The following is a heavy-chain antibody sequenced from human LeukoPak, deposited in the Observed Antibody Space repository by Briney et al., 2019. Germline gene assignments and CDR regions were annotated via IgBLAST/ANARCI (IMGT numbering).Heavy chain of an antibody. J-gene: IGHJ4*02. V-gene: IGHV4-34*01. D-gene: IGHD3-16*02. Sequence: SETLSLTCAVYGGSFSGYYWSWIRQPPGKGLEWIGEINHSGSTNYNPSLKSRVTISIDTSKNQFFLKLSSVTAADTAVYYCARGRYLPLYFDYWGQGTLVTVSS. CDR1: GGSFSGYY. CDR3: ARGRYLPLYFDY. CDR2: INHSGST.